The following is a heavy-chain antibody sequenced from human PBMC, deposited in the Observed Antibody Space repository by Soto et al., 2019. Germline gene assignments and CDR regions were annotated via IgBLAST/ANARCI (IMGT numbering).Heavy chain of an antibody. D-gene: IGHD4-17*01. Sequence: EVQLVESGGGLVKPGGSLRLSCAASGFTFRSYWMSWVRQAPGKGLEWVASIKQDGSAQYYVDDVKGRFTISSDNAEKSLSLQMSSLSAEDTAVYYCARVDDTVTKGHPYYWGQGTLVTVPS. CDR2: IKQDGSAQ. CDR3: ARVDDTVTKGHPYY. V-gene: IGHV3-7*01. CDR1: GFTFRSYW. J-gene: IGHJ4*02.